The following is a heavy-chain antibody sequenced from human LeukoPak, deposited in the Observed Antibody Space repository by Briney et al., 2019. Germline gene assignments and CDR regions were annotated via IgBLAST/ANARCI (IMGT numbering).Heavy chain of an antibody. D-gene: IGHD3-10*01. CDR3: AKGKWGDDY. Sequence: PGGSLRLSCAASGFIFSSHWMHWVRQAPGKGLVWVSRINTNGAFTTYADSVKGQFTISRDNSKNTLYLQMNSLRAEDTAVYYCAKGKWGDDYWGQGTLVTVSS. V-gene: IGHV3-74*01. J-gene: IGHJ4*02. CDR1: GFIFSSHW. CDR2: INTNGAFT.